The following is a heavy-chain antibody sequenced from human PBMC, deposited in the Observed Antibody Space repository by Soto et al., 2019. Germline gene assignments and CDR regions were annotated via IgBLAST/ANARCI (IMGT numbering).Heavy chain of an antibody. Sequence: GGSLRLSCAASGFTFSSYWMHWVRQAPGKGLVWVSRINSDGSSTSYADSVKGRFTISRDNAKNTLYLQMNSLRAGDTAVYYCARGITLPTPLDYWGQGTLVTVS. J-gene: IGHJ4*02. V-gene: IGHV3-74*01. D-gene: IGHD1-20*01. CDR3: ARGITLPTPLDY. CDR2: INSDGSST. CDR1: GFTFSSYW.